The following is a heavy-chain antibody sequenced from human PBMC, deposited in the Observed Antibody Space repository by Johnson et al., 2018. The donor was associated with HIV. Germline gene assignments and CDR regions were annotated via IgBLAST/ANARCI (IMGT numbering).Heavy chain of an antibody. V-gene: IGHV3-9*01. CDR3: AKEGSSGWYSDAFDI. J-gene: IGHJ3*02. D-gene: IGHD6-19*01. Sequence: EVQLVESGGGLVQPGRSLRLSCAASGFTFDDYAMHWVRQAPGKGLEWVSGISWNSGSIGYADSVKGRFTISRDNAKNSLYLQMNSLRAEDTALYYCAKEGSSGWYSDAFDIWGQGTMVTVSS. CDR1: GFTFDDYA. CDR2: ISWNSGSI.